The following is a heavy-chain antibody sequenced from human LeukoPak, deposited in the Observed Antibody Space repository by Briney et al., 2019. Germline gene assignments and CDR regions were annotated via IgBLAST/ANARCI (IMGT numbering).Heavy chain of an antibody. D-gene: IGHD3-10*01. V-gene: IGHV3-23*01. CDR1: GFTFSSYA. CDR3: ANPRGASMFDY. CDR2: ITGSGDST. J-gene: IGHJ4*02. Sequence: GGSLRLSCAASGFTFSSYAMSWVRQAPGKGLEWVSGITGSGDSTYYADSVKGRFTISRDNSKNTLYLQMNSLRAEDTAVYYCANPRGASMFDYWGQGTLVTVPS.